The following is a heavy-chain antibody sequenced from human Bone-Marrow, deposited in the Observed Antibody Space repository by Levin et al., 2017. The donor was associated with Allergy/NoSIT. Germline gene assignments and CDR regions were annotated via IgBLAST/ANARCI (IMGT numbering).Heavy chain of an antibody. D-gene: IGHD6-6*01. J-gene: IGHJ4*02. CDR1: GFTVSSNY. V-gene: IGHV3-53*01. Sequence: PGGSLRLSCAASGFTVSSNYMSWVRQAPGKGLEWVSVIYSGGSTYYADSVKGRFTISRDNSKNTLYLQMNSLRVEDTAVYYCARAGSSSWGNYYFDYWGQGTLVTVSS. CDR3: ARAGSSSWGNYYFDY. CDR2: IYSGGST.